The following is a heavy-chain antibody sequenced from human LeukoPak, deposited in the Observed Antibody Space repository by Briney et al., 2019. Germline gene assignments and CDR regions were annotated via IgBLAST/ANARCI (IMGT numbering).Heavy chain of an antibody. J-gene: IGHJ4*02. V-gene: IGHV4-61*02. CDR3: ARVNSIVGATSFDY. CDR1: GYSISSGYY. CDR2: IYTSGST. Sequence: SETVSLTCTVSGYSISSGYYWSWIRQPAGKGLEWIGRIYTSGSTNYNPSLKSRVTISVDTSKNQFSLKLSSVTAADTAVYYCARVNSIVGATSFDYWGQGTLVTVSS. D-gene: IGHD1-26*01.